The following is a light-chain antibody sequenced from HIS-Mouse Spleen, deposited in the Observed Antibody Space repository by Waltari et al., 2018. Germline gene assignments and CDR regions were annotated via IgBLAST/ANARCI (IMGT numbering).Light chain of an antibody. CDR3: QSADSSGTYWV. V-gene: IGLV3-25*03. CDR1: ALPKLD. CDR2: KDS. Sequence: SYELTQQPSVSVSPGQTARITCSGDALPKLDAYLYQQKPGQAPVLVIYKDSERPSGIPERFSGSSSGTTVTLTISGVQAEDEADYYCQSADSSGTYWVFGGGTKLTVL. J-gene: IGLJ3*02.